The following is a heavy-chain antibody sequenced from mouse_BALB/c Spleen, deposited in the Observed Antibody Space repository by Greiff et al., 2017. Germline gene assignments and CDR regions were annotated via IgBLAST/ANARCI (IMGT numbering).Heavy chain of an antibody. CDR1: GYTFTSYW. V-gene: IGHV1-7*01. D-gene: IGHD2-5*01. Sequence: QVQLKQSGAELAKPGASVKMSCKASGYTFTSYWMHWVKQRPGQGLEWIGYINPSTGYTEYNQKFKDKATLTADKSSSTTYMQLSSLTSEDSAVYYCARVSHYPRAMDYWGQGTSVTVSS. CDR3: ARVSHYPRAMDY. J-gene: IGHJ4*01. CDR2: INPSTGYT.